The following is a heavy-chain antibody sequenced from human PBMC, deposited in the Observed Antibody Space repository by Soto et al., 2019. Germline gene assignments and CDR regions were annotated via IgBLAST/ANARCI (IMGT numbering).Heavy chain of an antibody. Sequence: PSETLSLTCGVYRGSFSGFYWSWVRQTPGGGLERIGEINHSGTTNYNPSFQNRVTISVDKSTNNFSLKMTSVTAADAAVYYCARGRGYVYGSNFYGLDVWGQGTTVTVSS. CDR1: RGSFSGFY. CDR3: ARGRGYVYGSNFYGLDV. V-gene: IGHV4-34*01. D-gene: IGHD6-25*01. CDR2: INHSGTT. J-gene: IGHJ6*02.